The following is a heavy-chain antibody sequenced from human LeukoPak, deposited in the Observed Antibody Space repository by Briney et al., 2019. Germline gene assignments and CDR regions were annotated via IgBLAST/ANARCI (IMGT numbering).Heavy chain of an antibody. Sequence: GASVKVSCKVSGYTLSELSMHWVRQAPGKGLEWMGGFDPEDGETIYAQKFQGRVTMTEDTSTDTAYMELSSLRSEDTAVYYCATVAGEAGAFDIWGQGTMVTVSS. V-gene: IGHV1-24*01. CDR1: GYTLSELS. J-gene: IGHJ3*02. D-gene: IGHD3-10*01. CDR3: ATVAGEAGAFDI. CDR2: FDPEDGET.